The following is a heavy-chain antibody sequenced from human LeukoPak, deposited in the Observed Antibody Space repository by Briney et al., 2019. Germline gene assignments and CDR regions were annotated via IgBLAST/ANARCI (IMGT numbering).Heavy chain of an antibody. Sequence: GGSLRLSCAGSGFTFSSYWMHWVRQAPGKGLVWVSLINSDGSTTRYADSVKGRFTISRDNAKNTLYLQMNSLRAEDTAVYYCARDKVSNHVFDYWGQGTLVTVSS. J-gene: IGHJ4*02. CDR3: ARDKVSNHVFDY. CDR2: INSDGSTT. CDR1: GFTFSSYW. D-gene: IGHD1-14*01. V-gene: IGHV3-74*01.